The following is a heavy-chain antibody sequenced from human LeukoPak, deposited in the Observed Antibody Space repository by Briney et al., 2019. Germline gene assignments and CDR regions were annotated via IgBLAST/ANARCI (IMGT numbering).Heavy chain of an antibody. CDR2: IYYSGST. Sequence: KTSETLSLTCTVSGGSVSSGSYCWSWIRQPPGKGLEWIGYIYYSGSTNYNPSLKSRVTISVDTSKNQFSLKLSSVTAADTAVYYCASCRSGLWQQGDAFDIWGQGTMVTVSS. V-gene: IGHV4-61*01. J-gene: IGHJ3*02. D-gene: IGHD6-13*01. CDR1: GGSVSSGSYC. CDR3: ASCRSGLWQQGDAFDI.